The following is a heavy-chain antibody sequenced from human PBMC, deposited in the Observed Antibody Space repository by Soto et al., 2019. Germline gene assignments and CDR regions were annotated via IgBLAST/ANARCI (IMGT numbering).Heavy chain of an antibody. V-gene: IGHV3-23*01. Sequence: SWWSLRLSCSASVFTFSSYAMSWVRQAPGKGLEWVSAISGSGGSTYYADSVKGRFTISRDNSKNTLYLQMNSLRAEDTAVYYCAKYRTPLKRVWFDPWGQGTLVTVSS. CDR1: VFTFSSYA. D-gene: IGHD3-16*02. CDR3: AKYRTPLKRVWFDP. J-gene: IGHJ5*02. CDR2: ISGSGGST.